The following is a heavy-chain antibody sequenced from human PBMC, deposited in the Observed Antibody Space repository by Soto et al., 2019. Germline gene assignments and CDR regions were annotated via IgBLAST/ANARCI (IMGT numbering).Heavy chain of an antibody. Sequence: GGSLRLSCAASGFTFSSHWMSWVRQAPGKGLEWVANIKQDGSEKYYVDSVKGRFTISRDNAKNSLYLQMNSLRAEDTAVYYCVKYDYIWGSYSYELPYFDYWGQGTLVTVSS. J-gene: IGHJ4*02. D-gene: IGHD3-16*02. V-gene: IGHV3-7*01. CDR2: IKQDGSEK. CDR3: VKYDYIWGSYSYELPYFDY. CDR1: GFTFSSHW.